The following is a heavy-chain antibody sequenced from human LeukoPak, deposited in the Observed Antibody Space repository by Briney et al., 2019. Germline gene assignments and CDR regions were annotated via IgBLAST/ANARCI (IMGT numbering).Heavy chain of an antibody. V-gene: IGHV3-48*02. CDR3: AVTGSYRQRVYC. J-gene: IGHJ4*02. D-gene: IGHD1-26*01. CDR1: GFTFSGSS. CDR2: FGTRSTSI. Sequence: AGTLSLTCTASGFTFSGSSMYWIRLAPGKGLEGVSSFGTRSTSISYAESGKGRFTISTDNAKSSLYLQMNSLRDEDTAVYYCAVTGSYRQRVYCWGQGTLVTVSS.